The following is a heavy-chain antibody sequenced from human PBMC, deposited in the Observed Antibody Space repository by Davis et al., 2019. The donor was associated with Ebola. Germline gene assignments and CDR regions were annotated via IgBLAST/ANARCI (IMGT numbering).Heavy chain of an antibody. D-gene: IGHD5-12*01. J-gene: IGHJ6*04. CDR2: TYYKSKWYN. V-gene: IGHV6-1*01. CDR3: ARGWLRSGLDV. CDR1: GDSVSSAG. Sequence: PSETLSLTCAISGDSVSSAGWNWIRQSPSRGLEWLGRTYYKSKWYNDYAVSVKSRITINPDTSKNQFSLQLNSVTPEDTALYYCARGWLRSGLDVWGKGAAVIVSS.